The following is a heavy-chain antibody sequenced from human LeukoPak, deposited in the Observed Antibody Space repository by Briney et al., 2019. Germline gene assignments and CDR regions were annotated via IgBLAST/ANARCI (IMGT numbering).Heavy chain of an antibody. CDR3: ARDYGDYCDV. J-gene: IGHJ6*04. CDR1: GYTFSSYA. D-gene: IGHD4-17*01. V-gene: IGHV3-48*01. Sequence: GGPLRLSCAASGYTFSSYAMSWVRQAPGKGLEWVSYISRSSSTISYADSVKGRFTISRDNAKNSLYLQMNSLRAEDTAVYYCARDYGDYCDVWGRGTTVTVSS. CDR2: ISRSSSTI.